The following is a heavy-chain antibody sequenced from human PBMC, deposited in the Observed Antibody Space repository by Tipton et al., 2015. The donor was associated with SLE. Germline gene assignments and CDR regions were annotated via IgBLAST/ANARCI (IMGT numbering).Heavy chain of an antibody. D-gene: IGHD7-27*01. CDR2: INHSGST. CDR1: GGSISSSSYY. J-gene: IGHJ2*01. V-gene: IGHV4-39*07. CDR3: ARRAETGGNWYFDL. Sequence: TLSLTCTVSGGSISSSSYYWGWIRQPPGKGLEWIGEINHSGSTNYNPSLKSRVTISVDTSKNQFSLKLSSVTAADTAVYYWARRAETGGNWYFDLWGRGTLVTVSS.